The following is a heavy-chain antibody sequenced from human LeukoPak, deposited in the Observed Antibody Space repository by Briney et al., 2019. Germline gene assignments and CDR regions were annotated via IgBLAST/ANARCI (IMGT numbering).Heavy chain of an antibody. V-gene: IGHV1-69*05. Sequence: SVKVSCKASGYTFSSYAISWVRQAPGQGLEWMGGIIPIFGTANYAQKFQGRVTITTDESTSTAYMELSSLRSEDTAVYYCARGDEWLGYCSGGSCYSDHYYYYMDVWGKGTTVTVSS. CDR2: IIPIFGTA. D-gene: IGHD2-15*01. CDR3: ARGDEWLGYCSGGSCYSDHYYYYMDV. J-gene: IGHJ6*03. CDR1: GYTFSSYA.